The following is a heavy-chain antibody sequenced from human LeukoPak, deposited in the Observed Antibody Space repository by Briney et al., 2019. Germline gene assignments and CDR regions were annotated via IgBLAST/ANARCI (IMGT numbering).Heavy chain of an antibody. D-gene: IGHD3-22*01. CDR1: GGSISSGSYY. CDR3: ARPGYYYDSSGYLN. J-gene: IGHJ4*02. Sequence: SETLSLTCTVSGGSISSGSYYWGWIRQPPGKGLEWIGSIYYSGSTYYNPSLKSRVTISVDTSKNQFSLKLSSVTAADTAVYYCARPGYYYDSSGYLNWGQGTLVTVSS. CDR2: IYYSGST. V-gene: IGHV4-39*01.